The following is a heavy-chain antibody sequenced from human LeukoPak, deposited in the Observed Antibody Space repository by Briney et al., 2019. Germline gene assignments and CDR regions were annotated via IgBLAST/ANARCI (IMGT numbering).Heavy chain of an antibody. D-gene: IGHD4-23*01. J-gene: IGHJ4*02. Sequence: PSETLSLTCTVSGASIRSYYWSWIRQAPGKGLEWVGSISYSGYTSYSPSLKSRVAISVDTSKSQFSLRLTSMTAADTAIYYCARGRNDNGGMFFDSWAQGTLVTVSS. CDR3: ARGRNDNGGMFFDS. V-gene: IGHV4-59*01. CDR1: GASIRSYY. CDR2: ISYSGYT.